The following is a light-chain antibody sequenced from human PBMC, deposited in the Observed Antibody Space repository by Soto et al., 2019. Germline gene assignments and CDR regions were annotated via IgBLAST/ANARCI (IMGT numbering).Light chain of an antibody. CDR1: QSVSSSY. V-gene: IGKV3-20*01. CDR3: QQYESSPSVT. CDR2: GAS. J-gene: IGKJ5*01. Sequence: EIVMTQSPDTLSVSPGERATLSCWASQSVSSSYLAWYQQKPGQAPRLLIYGASSRATGIPDRFSDSGSETDFTLTINRLEPEDFAVYYCQQYESSPSVTFGQGTRLEIK.